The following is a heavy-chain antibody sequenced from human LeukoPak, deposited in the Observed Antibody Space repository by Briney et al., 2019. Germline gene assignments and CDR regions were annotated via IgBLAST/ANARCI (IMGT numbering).Heavy chain of an antibody. J-gene: IGHJ3*02. CDR1: GYTFTSYG. CDR2: ISAYNGNT. CDR3: ARDQGQWLVLDAFDI. Sequence: GTSVKVSCKASGYTFTSYGISWVRQAPGQGLEWMGWISAYNGNTNYAQKLQGRVTMTTDTSTSTAYMELRSLRSDDTAVYYCARDQGQWLVLDAFDIWGQGTMVTVSS. V-gene: IGHV1-18*01. D-gene: IGHD6-19*01.